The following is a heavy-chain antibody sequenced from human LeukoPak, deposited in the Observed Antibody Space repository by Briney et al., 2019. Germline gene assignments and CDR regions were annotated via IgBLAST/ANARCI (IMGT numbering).Heavy chain of an antibody. J-gene: IGHJ2*01. Sequence: GGSQRVSCAASGFTFSSYEMNWVRQAPGKGLEWVSYISSSGSTIYYADSVKGRFTISRDNAKNSLYLQMNSLRAEDTAVYYCATHLLYSDYCWYFDLWGRGTLVTVSS. CDR2: ISSSGSTI. D-gene: IGHD4-11*01. CDR3: ATHLLYSDYCWYFDL. CDR1: GFTFSSYE. V-gene: IGHV3-48*03.